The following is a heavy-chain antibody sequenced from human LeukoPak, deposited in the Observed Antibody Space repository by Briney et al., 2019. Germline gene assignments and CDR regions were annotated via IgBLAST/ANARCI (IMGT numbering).Heavy chain of an antibody. Sequence: GGSLRLSCVASGFTFSTHAMAWVRLAPGRGLEWVSAIGGSGSSTYYSDSVKGRLTISRDNSKDTLYLEMNSLRVEDTATYYCAKRDSSGSYPYYFDHWGQGTLVTVSS. V-gene: IGHV3-23*01. CDR2: IGGSGSST. J-gene: IGHJ4*02. D-gene: IGHD3-22*01. CDR1: GFTFSTHA. CDR3: AKRDSSGSYPYYFDH.